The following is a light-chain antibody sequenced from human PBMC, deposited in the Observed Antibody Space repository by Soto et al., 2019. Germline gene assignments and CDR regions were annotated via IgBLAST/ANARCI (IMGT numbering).Light chain of an antibody. V-gene: IGLV2-8*01. Sequence: QSVLTQPPSASGSPGQSVTISCTGTSSDVGGYNYVSWYQQHPGKAPKLILYEVSKRPSGVPDRFSASKSGNTASLTISGLQAEDEADYYCSSYTGTLDVFGTGTKATVL. J-gene: IGLJ1*01. CDR1: SSDVGGYNY. CDR2: EVS. CDR3: SSYTGTLDV.